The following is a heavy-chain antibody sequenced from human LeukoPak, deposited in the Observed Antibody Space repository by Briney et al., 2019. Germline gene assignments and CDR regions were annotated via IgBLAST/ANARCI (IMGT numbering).Heavy chain of an antibody. CDR2: INPNSGGT. Sequence: ASVKVSCKASGYTFTGYYMHWVRQAPGQGLERMGWINPNSGGTNYAQKFQGRVTMTRDTSISTAHMELSRLTSDDTAVYYCARASNQYNYDLTFFDYWGQGTLVTVSS. D-gene: IGHD5-18*01. CDR1: GYTFTGYY. CDR3: ARASNQYNYDLTFFDY. V-gene: IGHV1-2*02. J-gene: IGHJ4*02.